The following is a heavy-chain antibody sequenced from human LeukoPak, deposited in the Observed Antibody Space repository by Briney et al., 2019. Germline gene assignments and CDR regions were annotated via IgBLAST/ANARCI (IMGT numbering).Heavy chain of an antibody. CDR3: AKARIVVVTALDY. V-gene: IGHV3-23*01. D-gene: IGHD2-21*02. J-gene: IGHJ4*02. Sequence: GASLRLSCAASGFTFINYAMGWVRQAPGKGLEWVSAITGDGSSTYNADSVKGRFTVSRDNSKNTLYLQMNSLRAEDTATYYCAKARIVVVTALDYWGQGTLVIVSS. CDR2: ITGDGSST. CDR1: GFTFINYA.